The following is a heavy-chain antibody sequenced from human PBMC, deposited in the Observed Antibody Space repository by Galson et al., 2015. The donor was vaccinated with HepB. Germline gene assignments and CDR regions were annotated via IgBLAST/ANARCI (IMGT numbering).Heavy chain of an antibody. CDR1: GFTFSSYA. J-gene: IGHJ4*02. V-gene: IGHV3-23*01. CDR3: AKVTYKWELLWEGSDY. Sequence: SLRLSCAASGFTFSSYAMSWVRQAPGKGLEWVSAISGSGGSTYYADSVKGRFTISRDNSKNTLYLQMNSLRAEDTAVYYCAKVTYKWELLWEGSDYWGQGTLVTVSS. CDR2: ISGSGGST. D-gene: IGHD1-26*01.